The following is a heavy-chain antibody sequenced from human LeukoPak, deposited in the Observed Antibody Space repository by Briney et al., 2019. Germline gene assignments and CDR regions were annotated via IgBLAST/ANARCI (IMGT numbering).Heavy chain of an antibody. J-gene: IGHJ5*02. D-gene: IGHD2-15*01. CDR3: ARQVPGCSGGSCYSGSFDP. CDR1: GYRFTNYW. CDR2: IYPGDSDT. V-gene: IGHV5-51*01. Sequence: GESLKISCKGSGYRFTNYWIGWVRQMPGKGLEWMGIIYPGDSDTRYSPSFQGRVTMSADRSVSTAYLQWSSLKASDTAIYYCARQVPGCSGGSCYSGSFDPWGQGTLVIVSS.